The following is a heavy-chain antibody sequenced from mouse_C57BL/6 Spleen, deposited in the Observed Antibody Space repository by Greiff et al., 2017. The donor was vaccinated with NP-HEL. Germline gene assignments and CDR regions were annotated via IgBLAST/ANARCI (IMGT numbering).Heavy chain of an antibody. Sequence: EVKLMESGPGLVKPSQSLSLTCSVTGYSITSGYYWNWIRQFPGNKLEWMGYISYDGSNNYNPSLKNRISITRDTSKNQFFLKLNSVTTEDTATYYCARVPRSSGYDYAMDYWGQGTSVTVSS. V-gene: IGHV3-6*01. CDR1: GYSITSGYY. CDR2: ISYDGSN. CDR3: ARVPRSSGYDYAMDY. J-gene: IGHJ4*01. D-gene: IGHD3-2*02.